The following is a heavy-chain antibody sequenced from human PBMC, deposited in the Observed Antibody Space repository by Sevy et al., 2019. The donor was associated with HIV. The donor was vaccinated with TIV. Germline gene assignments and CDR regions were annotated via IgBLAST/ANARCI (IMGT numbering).Heavy chain of an antibody. J-gene: IGHJ4*02. CDR2: ISSSSSYI. V-gene: IGHV3-21*01. CDR3: ARDRGSTVTTPGGY. CDR1: GFSFSTYS. Sequence: GGSLRLSCAASGFSFSTYSMSWVRQAPGKGLEWVSSISSSSSYIFYADSVKGRFTISRDNAKNSLYLQMNSLRVEDTAVYYCARDRGSTVTTPGGYWGQGTLVTVSS. D-gene: IGHD4-17*01.